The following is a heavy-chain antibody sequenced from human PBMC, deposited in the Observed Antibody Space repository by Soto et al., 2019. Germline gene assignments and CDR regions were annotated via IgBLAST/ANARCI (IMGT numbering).Heavy chain of an antibody. V-gene: IGHV1-69*12. CDR2: IIPMFGTA. CDR1: GGTFSTYA. Sequence: QVQLVQSGAEVKKPESSVKVSCKAPGGTFSTYAISWVRQAPGQGLEWMGGIIPMFGTANYAQRFQDRVTITADESTNTVYMELSSLRSEATAVYFCASGIQLWLRRINNGYSGWGPGTLVTVSS. D-gene: IGHD5-18*01. J-gene: IGHJ4*02. CDR3: ASGIQLWLRRINNGYSG.